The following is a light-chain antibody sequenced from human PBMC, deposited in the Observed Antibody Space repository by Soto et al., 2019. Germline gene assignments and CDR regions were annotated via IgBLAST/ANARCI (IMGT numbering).Light chain of an antibody. CDR2: WAS. Sequence: IVMTQSPDSLAVSLGERATINCKSSQSVLYSSNNKNFLAWYQQKPGQPPKLLIYWASTRESGVPDRFSGSGSGTDFTLTISSLQAEDVAVYYCQHYYSTPPMFGQGTKVDIK. V-gene: IGKV4-1*01. CDR1: QSVLYSSNNKNF. CDR3: QHYYSTPPM. J-gene: IGKJ1*01.